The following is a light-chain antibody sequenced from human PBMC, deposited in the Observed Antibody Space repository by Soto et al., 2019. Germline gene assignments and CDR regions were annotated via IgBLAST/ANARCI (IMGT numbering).Light chain of an antibody. CDR3: QQFNSWPRT. CDR1: QSVSGN. V-gene: IGKV3-15*01. Sequence: IVMTQSPATVSGSPGERVTLSCRASQSVSGNVAWYHQKPGQPPRLLVYGASTTATDIPARFFGSGSETDFTLTITRLQSEDFGIYYCQQFNSWPRTFGQGTKVVIK. CDR2: GAS. J-gene: IGKJ1*01.